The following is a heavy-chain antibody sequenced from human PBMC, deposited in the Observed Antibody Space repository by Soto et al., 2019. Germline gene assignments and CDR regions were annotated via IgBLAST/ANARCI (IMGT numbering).Heavy chain of an antibody. V-gene: IGHV1-3*01. CDR1: GYTFTSYA. CDR2: INAGNGNT. Sequence: ASVKVSCKASGYTFTSYAMHWVRQAPGQRLEWMGWINAGNGNTKYSQKFQGRVTITRDTSASTAYMELSSLRSEDTAVYYCARDPPLDDYIWPSFDYWGQGTLVTVSS. CDR3: ARDPPLDDYIWPSFDY. D-gene: IGHD3-16*01. J-gene: IGHJ4*02.